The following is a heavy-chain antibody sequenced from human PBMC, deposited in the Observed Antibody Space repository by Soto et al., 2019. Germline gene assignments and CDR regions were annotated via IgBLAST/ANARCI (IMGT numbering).Heavy chain of an antibody. D-gene: IGHD1-7*01. CDR3: AGTTSHQWYYMDV. CDR1: GDSVSSNSAA. J-gene: IGHJ6*03. CDR2: TYYRSGWYN. V-gene: IGHV6-1*01. Sequence: SQTLSLTCAISGDSVSSNSAAWNWIRLSPSRGLEWLARTYYRSGWYNDYAVSVRSRITVNPDTSKNQFSLQLTSVTPEDTAVYYCAGTTSHQWYYMDVWGKGNTVTVSS.